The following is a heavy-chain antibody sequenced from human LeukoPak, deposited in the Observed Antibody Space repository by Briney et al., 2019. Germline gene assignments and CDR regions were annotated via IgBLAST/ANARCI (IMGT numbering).Heavy chain of an antibody. J-gene: IGHJ4*02. D-gene: IGHD2-2*03. CDR2: IYYSGST. CDR1: GGSISSGGYY. Sequence: SETLSLTCTVSGGSISSGGYYWSWIRQHPGRGLEWIGYIYYSGSTHYNPSLKSRVTISVDTSKNQFSLRLSSVTAADTAVYYCARHGSTDYFDYWGQGTLVTVSS. V-gene: IGHV4-31*03. CDR3: ARHGSTDYFDY.